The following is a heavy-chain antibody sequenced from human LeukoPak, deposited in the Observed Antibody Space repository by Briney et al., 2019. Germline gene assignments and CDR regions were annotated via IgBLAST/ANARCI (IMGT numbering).Heavy chain of an antibody. J-gene: IGHJ6*02. CDR3: ATSNQHSSGDHYGMDV. Sequence: SVKVSCKASGGTFSSYAISWVRQAPGQGLEWMGGIIPIFGTANYAQKFQGRVTMIEDTSTDTAYMELSSLRSEDTAVYYCATSNQHSSGDHYGMDVWGQGTTVTVSS. V-gene: IGHV1-69*06. CDR1: GGTFSSYA. D-gene: IGHD6-19*01. CDR2: IIPIFGTA.